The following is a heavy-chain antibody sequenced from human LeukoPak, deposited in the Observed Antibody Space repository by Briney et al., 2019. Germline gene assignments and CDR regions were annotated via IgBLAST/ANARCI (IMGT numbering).Heavy chain of an antibody. J-gene: IGHJ4*02. CDR2: ISYDGSNK. Sequence: PGGSLRLSCAASGFTFSSYGMHWVRQAPGKGLEWVTLISYDGSNKYYADSVKGRFTISRDNSKNTLYLQMNSLRAEDTTVYYCAKEGYNWSLDSWGQGTLVTVSS. D-gene: IGHD1-20*01. V-gene: IGHV3-30*18. CDR3: AKEGYNWSLDS. CDR1: GFTFSSYG.